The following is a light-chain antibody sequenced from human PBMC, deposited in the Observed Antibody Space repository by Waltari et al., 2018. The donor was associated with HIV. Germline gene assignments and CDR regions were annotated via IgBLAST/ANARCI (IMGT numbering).Light chain of an antibody. CDR3: QVWDTSTIV. CDR1: NIGSKN. CDR2: SDS. V-gene: IGLV3-9*01. J-gene: IGLJ2*01. Sequence: SYELTQPLSVSVTLGQTASVACGGDNIGSKNVHWYQQKPGQAPVLVIYSDSNRLSGIPERISGSNSGNTATLTISGTQGGDEADYYCQVWDTSTIVFGGGTKLTVL.